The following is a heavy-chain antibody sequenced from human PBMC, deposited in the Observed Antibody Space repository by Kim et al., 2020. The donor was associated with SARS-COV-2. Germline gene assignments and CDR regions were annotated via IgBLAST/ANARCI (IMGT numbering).Heavy chain of an antibody. D-gene: IGHD3-3*01. V-gene: IGHV3-30-3*01. CDR3: ARDQQALEWLLYAFDY. Sequence: GGSLRLSFAASGFTFSSYAMHWVRQAPGKGLEWVAVISYDGSNKYYADSVKGRFTISRDNSKNTLYLQMNSLRAEDTAVYYCARDQQALEWLLYAFDYWGQGTLVTVSS. J-gene: IGHJ4*02. CDR1: GFTFSSYA. CDR2: ISYDGSNK.